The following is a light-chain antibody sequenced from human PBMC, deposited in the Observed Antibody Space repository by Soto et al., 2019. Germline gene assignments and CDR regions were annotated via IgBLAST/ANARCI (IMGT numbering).Light chain of an antibody. J-gene: IGKJ1*01. CDR1: HNILYSSDNKNY. V-gene: IGKV4-1*01. CDR2: WAS. CDR3: QQYYSSPPT. Sequence: DIEMTQSPDSLALSLSKSSTINCKSSHNILYSSDNKNYLSWYQQRPGQPPKLLFYWASTRESGVPDRFSGSGSGTHFTLTITSLQAEDVAVYYCQQYYSSPPTFGQGSKVDVK.